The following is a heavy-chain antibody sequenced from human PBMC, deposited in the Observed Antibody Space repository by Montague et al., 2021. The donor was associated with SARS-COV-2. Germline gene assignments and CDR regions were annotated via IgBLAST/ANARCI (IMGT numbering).Heavy chain of an antibody. CDR3: ARLLRVGNRWNGFEADY. Sequence: SETLSLTCTVSGDSISSTDHYWAWMRQPPGKGLEWIASIFYSGSTYYNPSLKSRVTISVDTSKNLFSLQLNSVTPADTSVYYCARLLRVGNRWNGFEADYWGQGALVNVSS. CDR1: GDSISSTDHY. J-gene: IGHJ4*02. CDR2: IFYSGST. D-gene: IGHD1-1*01. V-gene: IGHV4-39*01.